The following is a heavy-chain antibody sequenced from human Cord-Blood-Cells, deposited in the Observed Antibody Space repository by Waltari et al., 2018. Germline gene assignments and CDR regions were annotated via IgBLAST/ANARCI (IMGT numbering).Heavy chain of an antibody. CDR2: ISSSSSTI. V-gene: IGHV3-48*02. CDR3: ARDSGYCSGGSCYYDAFDI. D-gene: IGHD2-15*01. CDR1: GFTFSSYS. J-gene: IGHJ3*02. Sequence: EVQLVESGGGLVQPGGSLRLSCAASGFTFSSYSMNWVRQAPGKGLEWVSYISSSSSTIYYAASVKGRFTISRDNAKNSMYLQMNSLRDEDTAVYYCARDSGYCSGGSCYYDAFDIWGQGTMVTVSS.